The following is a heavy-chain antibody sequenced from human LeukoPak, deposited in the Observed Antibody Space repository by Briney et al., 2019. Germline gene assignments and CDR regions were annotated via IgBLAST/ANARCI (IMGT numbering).Heavy chain of an antibody. D-gene: IGHD3-10*01. CDR1: GFTFSTYS. CDR3: ARGSSGGNYYYYMDV. Sequence: PGGSLRLSCAASGFTFSTYSMNWVRQAPGKGLEWVSSISSSSGYIYYADSVKGRFTISRDNAKNSLYLQMNSLGAEDTAVYYCARGSSGGNYYYYMDVWGKGTTVTVSS. J-gene: IGHJ6*03. V-gene: IGHV3-21*01. CDR2: ISSSSGYI.